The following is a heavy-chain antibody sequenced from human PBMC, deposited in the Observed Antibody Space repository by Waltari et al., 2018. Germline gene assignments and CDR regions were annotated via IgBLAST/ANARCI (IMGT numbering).Heavy chain of an antibody. CDR1: GVPMNGYF. D-gene: IGHD2-21*02. CDR2: FYYSGST. Sequence: QVQLQESGPGLVKPSETLSLTCTVPGVPMNGYFWHWIRQPPGKGLEWIGYFYYSGSTDYDPSLKSRVTISVDTSKNQFSLRLTSVTSADTAFYYCAREIYGGNSRPFDFWGQGALVTVSS. CDR3: AREIYGGNSRPFDF. V-gene: IGHV4-59*01. J-gene: IGHJ4*02.